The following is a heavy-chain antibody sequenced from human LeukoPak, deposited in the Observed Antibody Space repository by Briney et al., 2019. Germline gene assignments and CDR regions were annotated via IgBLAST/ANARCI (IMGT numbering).Heavy chain of an antibody. CDR3: ARGRSGYYRALDY. D-gene: IGHD3-22*01. CDR2: INHSGST. J-gene: IGHJ4*02. Sequence: SETLSLTCAVYGGSFSGYYWSWIRQPPGKGLEWIGEINHSGSTNYNPSLKSRVTISVDTSKNQFSLKLSSVTAADTAVYYCARGRSGYYRALDYWGQGTWSPSPQ. CDR1: GGSFSGYY. V-gene: IGHV4-34*01.